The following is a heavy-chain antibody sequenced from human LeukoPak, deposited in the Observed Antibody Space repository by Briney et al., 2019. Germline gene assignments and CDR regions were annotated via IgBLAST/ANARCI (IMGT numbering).Heavy chain of an antibody. D-gene: IGHD3-16*01. CDR3: ASEYDTDWGNAFDI. CDR1: GGSISSSSYY. CDR2: IYYSGST. V-gene: IGHV4-39*01. J-gene: IGHJ3*02. Sequence: PSESLSLTCTVSGGSISSSSYYWGWIRQPPGKGLEWIGSIYYSGSTYYNPSLKSRVTISVDTSKNQLSLKLSSVTAADTAVYYCASEYDTDWGNAFDIWGQGTVVTVSS.